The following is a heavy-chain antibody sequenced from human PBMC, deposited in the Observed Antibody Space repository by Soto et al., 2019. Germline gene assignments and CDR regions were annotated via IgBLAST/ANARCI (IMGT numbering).Heavy chain of an antibody. D-gene: IGHD7-27*01. CDR2: MNPNSGNT. J-gene: IGHJ4*02. Sequence: QVQLVQSGAEVKKPGASVKVFCKAAGYTFTSYDINWVRQATGQDFEWMGWMNPNSGNTAYAQKFQGRVTMTRDTSKSTAFMELSSLTSEDTAVYYCARGPRNWGVDYWGQGTLVTVSS. V-gene: IGHV1-8*01. CDR1: GYTFTSYD. CDR3: ARGPRNWGVDY.